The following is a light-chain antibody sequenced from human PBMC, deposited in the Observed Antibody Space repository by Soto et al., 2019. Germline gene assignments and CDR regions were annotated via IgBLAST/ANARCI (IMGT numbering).Light chain of an antibody. CDR2: ENN. CDR1: SSNIGNND. J-gene: IGLJ2*01. Sequence: QSVLTQPPSVSAAPGQKVTLSFSGSSSNIGNNDVSWYQQFPGTAPRLLMYENNKRPSGIPDRFSGSKSGTSATLGITGLQTGDEADYYCGTWDNSLSAVFGGGTKVTVL. V-gene: IGLV1-51*02. CDR3: GTWDNSLSAV.